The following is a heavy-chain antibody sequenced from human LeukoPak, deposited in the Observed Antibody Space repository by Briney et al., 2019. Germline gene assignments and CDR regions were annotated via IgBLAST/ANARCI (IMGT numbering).Heavy chain of an antibody. V-gene: IGHV3-74*01. D-gene: IGHD5-12*01. CDR2: INSDGSIT. CDR1: GFTFSSYW. Sequence: TGGSLRLSCAASGFTFSSYWMHWVRQAPGKGLMWVSRINSDGSITNYADSVKGRFTTSRDNAKNTLYLQMNSLRAGDTAVYYCARVRATFSPHFDNWGQGTLVTVSS. CDR3: ARVRATFSPHFDN. J-gene: IGHJ4*02.